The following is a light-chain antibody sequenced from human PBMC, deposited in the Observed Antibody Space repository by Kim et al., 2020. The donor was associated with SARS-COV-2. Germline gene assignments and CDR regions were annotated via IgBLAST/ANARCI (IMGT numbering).Light chain of an antibody. CDR2: RDS. Sequence: SYELTQPLSVSVALGQTARITCGGNNFGSKNVHWYQQKPGQAPVLVIYRDSNRPSGIPERFSGSNSGNTATLTISRAQAGDEADYYCQVWDRSTVVFGGG. J-gene: IGLJ2*01. CDR3: QVWDRSTVV. V-gene: IGLV3-9*01. CDR1: NFGSKN.